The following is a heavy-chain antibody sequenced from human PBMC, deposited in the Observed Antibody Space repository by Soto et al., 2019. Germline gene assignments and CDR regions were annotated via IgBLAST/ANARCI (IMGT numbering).Heavy chain of an antibody. V-gene: IGHV1-18*01. CDR2: ISAYNGNT. CDR3: AREYRQLGHARHYYYGMDG. Sequence: SSVQVSCKASGYTFTNYGISWVRQAPGQGLEWMGWISAYNGNTNYAQQHQGRVTMTTDTSTSTAYMEMSSLRSDDTAVYYCAREYRQLGHARHYYYGMDGWGPGTTVTVS. CDR1: GYTFTNYG. D-gene: IGHD3-16*02. J-gene: IGHJ6*02.